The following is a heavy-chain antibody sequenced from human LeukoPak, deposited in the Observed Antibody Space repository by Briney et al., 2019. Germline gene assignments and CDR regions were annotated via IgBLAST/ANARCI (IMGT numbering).Heavy chain of an antibody. CDR2: IKQDGSEK. J-gene: IGHJ4*02. CDR3: AKDLLSGGNCYSIFHY. D-gene: IGHD2-15*01. CDR1: GFTFSTYW. Sequence: GGSLRLSCAASGFTFSTYWMTWVRQAPGKGLSWVANIKQDGSEKYYVDSVKGRFTISRDNAKNSLYLQMNSLRAEDTAVYYCAKDLLSGGNCYSIFHYWGQGTLVTVSS. V-gene: IGHV3-7*05.